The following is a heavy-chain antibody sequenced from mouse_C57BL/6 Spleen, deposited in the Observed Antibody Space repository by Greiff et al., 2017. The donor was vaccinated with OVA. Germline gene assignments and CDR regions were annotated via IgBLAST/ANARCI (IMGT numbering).Heavy chain of an antibody. J-gene: IGHJ1*03. CDR1: GFTFSDYY. CDR3: ARETGTPYWYFDV. D-gene: IGHD4-1*01. V-gene: IGHV5-16*01. CDR2: INYDGSST. Sequence: EVKVVESEGGLVQPGSSMTLSCTASGFTFSDYYMAWVRQVPEKGLEWVANINYDGSSTYYLDSLKSRFIISRDNAKNILYLQMSSLKSEDTATYYCARETGTPYWYFDVWGTGTTVTVSS.